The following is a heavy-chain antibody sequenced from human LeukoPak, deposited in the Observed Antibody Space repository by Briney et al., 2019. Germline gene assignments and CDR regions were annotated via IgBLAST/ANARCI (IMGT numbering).Heavy chain of an antibody. CDR2: IIPIFGTA. CDR3: ARVMENDILTGYSSWFDP. D-gene: IGHD3-9*01. CDR1: GGTFSSYA. J-gene: IGHJ5*02. Sequence: SVKVSCKASGGTFSSYAISWVRQAPGQGLEWMGGIIPIFGTANYAQKFQGRVTITTDESTSTAFMELSSLRSEDTAVYYCARVMENDILTGYSSWFDPWGQGTLVTVSS. V-gene: IGHV1-69*05.